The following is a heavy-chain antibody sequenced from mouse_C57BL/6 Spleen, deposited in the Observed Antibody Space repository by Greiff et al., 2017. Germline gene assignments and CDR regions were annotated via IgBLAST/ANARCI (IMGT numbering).Heavy chain of an antibody. V-gene: IGHV1-55*01. D-gene: IGHD2-4*01. J-gene: IGHJ1*03. Sequence: VQLQQPGAELVKPGASVKMSCKASGYTFTSYWITWVKQRPGQGLEWIGDIYPGSGSTNYNEKFKSKATLTVDTSSSTAYMQLSSLTSEDSAVYYCARVPYYDYDEGSYWYFDVWGTGTTVTVSS. CDR2: IYPGSGST. CDR1: GYTFTSYW. CDR3: ARVPYYDYDEGSYWYFDV.